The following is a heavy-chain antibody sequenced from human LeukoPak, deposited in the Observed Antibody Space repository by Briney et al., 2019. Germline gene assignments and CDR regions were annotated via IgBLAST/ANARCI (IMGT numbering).Heavy chain of an antibody. D-gene: IGHD6-19*01. CDR1: GFTFSSYE. Sequence: PGGSLRLSCAASGFTFSSYEMNWVRQAPGKGLEWVSYIRSSGSTIYYADSVKGRFTISRDNSKNTLYLQVNTLRADDTATYYCAKPISGGLAVTADWFHPWGQGTLVVVSS. J-gene: IGHJ5*01. V-gene: IGHV3-48*03. CDR3: AKPISGGLAVTADWFHP. CDR2: IRSSGSTI.